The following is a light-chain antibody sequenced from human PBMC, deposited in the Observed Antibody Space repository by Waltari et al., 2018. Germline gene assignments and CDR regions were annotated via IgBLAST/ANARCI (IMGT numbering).Light chain of an antibody. J-gene: IGLJ3*02. CDR1: TPNIGNNY. CDR3: GSWDSSLGIGV. CDR2: EDN. V-gene: IGLV1-51*01. Sequence: QFVLTQAPSVSAAPGQTVTISCSGTTPNIGNNYVSWYQQLPGAAPKIVIYEDNRRPSGIPDRFSGAKSGASATLGITGLQTGDEADYYCGSWDSSLGIGVLGGGTRLTVL.